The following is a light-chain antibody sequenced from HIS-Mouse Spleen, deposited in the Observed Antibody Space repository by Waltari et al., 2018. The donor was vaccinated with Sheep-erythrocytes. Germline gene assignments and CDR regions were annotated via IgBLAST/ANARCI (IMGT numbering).Light chain of an antibody. V-gene: IGLV2-11*01. CDR3: CSYAGSYNHV. CDR2: DVS. Sequence: QSALTQPRSVSGSPGQSVTISCTGTSREVGGYNYVSWYQQHPGKAPKLMIYDVSKRPSGVPDRFSGSKSGNTASLTISGLQAEDEADYYCCSYAGSYNHVFATGTKVTVL. J-gene: IGLJ1*01. CDR1: SREVGGYNY.